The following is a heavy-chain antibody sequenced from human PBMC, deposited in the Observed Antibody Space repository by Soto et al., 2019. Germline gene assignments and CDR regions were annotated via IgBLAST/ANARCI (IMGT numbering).Heavy chain of an antibody. J-gene: IGHJ3*02. CDR2: ISSSSSYI. CDR1: GFTFSSYS. D-gene: IGHD2-15*01. V-gene: IGHV3-21*01. CDR3: ARAKAVVAATPGAFDI. Sequence: GGSLRLSCAASGFTFSSYSMNWVRQAPGKGLEWVSSISSSSSYIYYADSVKGRFTISRDNAKNSLYLQMNSLRAEDTAAYYCARAKAVVAATPGAFDIWGQGTMVTVSS.